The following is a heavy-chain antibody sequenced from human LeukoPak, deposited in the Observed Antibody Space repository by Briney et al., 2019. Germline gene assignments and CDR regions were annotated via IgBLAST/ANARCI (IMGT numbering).Heavy chain of an antibody. CDR3: ARDFGTTGWHTFDY. CDR1: GDSVSSKNGA. CDR2: TYYRYKWYN. J-gene: IGHJ4*02. V-gene: IGHV6-1*01. D-gene: IGHD6-19*01. Sequence: PSQTLSLTCVVSGDSVSSKNGAWHWIRQSPSRVLELLGRTYYRYKWYNDYAESMKGRMTISQDTSKNQYALHLNSVTPDDTAVYYCARDFGTTGWHTFDYWGQGTLVTVSS.